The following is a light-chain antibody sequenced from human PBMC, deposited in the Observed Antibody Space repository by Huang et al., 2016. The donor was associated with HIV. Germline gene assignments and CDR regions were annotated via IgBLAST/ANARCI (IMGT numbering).Light chain of an antibody. CDR1: QSVGSY. CDR2: DAS. J-gene: IGKJ1*01. Sequence: EVVLTQSPATLSLSPGERATLSCRASQSVGSYLAWYQQRPGQAPRLLIYDASNRATGIPVRFRGSGFGTDFSLTISSLEPEDFAVYYCQQRSNWPTFGQGTKVEIK. V-gene: IGKV3-11*01. CDR3: QQRSNWPT.